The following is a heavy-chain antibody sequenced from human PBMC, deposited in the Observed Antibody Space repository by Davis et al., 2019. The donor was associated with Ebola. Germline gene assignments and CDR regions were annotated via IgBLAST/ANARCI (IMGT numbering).Heavy chain of an antibody. Sequence: GESLKLSCQGSGYRFSNYLISWVRQMPGKGLEWMGRIDPSDSYTIYSPSFQGHVTISADQSISTAFLRWSSLQASDTAMYFCARHPRITIVEGYNYYMDVWGRGTTVTVSS. V-gene: IGHV5-10-1*01. J-gene: IGHJ6*03. D-gene: IGHD3-3*02. CDR3: ARHPRITIVEGYNYYMDV. CDR2: IDPSDSYT. CDR1: GYRFSNYL.